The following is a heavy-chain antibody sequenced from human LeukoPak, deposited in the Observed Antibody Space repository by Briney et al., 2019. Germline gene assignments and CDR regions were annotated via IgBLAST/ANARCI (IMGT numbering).Heavy chain of an antibody. CDR1: GFTLSSYW. D-gene: IGHD2-8*02. J-gene: IGHJ4*02. CDR2: IYTDESST. Sequence: PGGSLRLSCAASGFTLSSYWMHWVRQAPGKGLVWVSVIYTDESSTTYADSVKGRFTISRDNARNTLYLQMNSLRAEDTAIYYCARGLLGIDYWGQGTLVTVSS. CDR3: ARGLLGIDY. V-gene: IGHV3-74*01.